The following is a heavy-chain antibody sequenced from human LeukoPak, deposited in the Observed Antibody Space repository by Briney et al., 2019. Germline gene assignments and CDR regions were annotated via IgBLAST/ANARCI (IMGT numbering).Heavy chain of an antibody. D-gene: IGHD2-21*02. V-gene: IGHV3-21*01. CDR1: GFTLSNYW. CDR3: ARGGIVVVTAIPLDY. CDR2: ISGGSTDI. Sequence: PGGSLRLSCVASGFTLSNYWMSWVRRAPGKGLEWVSSISGGSTDIYYADSVKGRFTISRDNAKNSLYLQMNGLRAEDTAVYYCARGGIVVVTAIPLDYWGQGTLVTVSS. J-gene: IGHJ4*02.